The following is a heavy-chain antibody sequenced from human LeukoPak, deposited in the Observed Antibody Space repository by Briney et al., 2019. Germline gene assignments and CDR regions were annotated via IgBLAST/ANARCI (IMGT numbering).Heavy chain of an antibody. D-gene: IGHD3-10*01. Sequence: ASVKVSCKASGYTFTSYGISWVRQAPGQGLEWMGWISAYNGNTNYAQKLQGRVTMTTDTSTSTAYMELRSLRSDDTAVYYCARGTMVRGAALDYYYYGMDVWGQGTTVTVSS. V-gene: IGHV1-18*01. CDR1: GYTFTSYG. J-gene: IGHJ6*02. CDR3: ARGTMVRGAALDYYYYGMDV. CDR2: ISAYNGNT.